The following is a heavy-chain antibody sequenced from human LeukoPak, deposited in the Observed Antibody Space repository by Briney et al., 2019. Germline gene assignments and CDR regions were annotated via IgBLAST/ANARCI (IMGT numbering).Heavy chain of an antibody. Sequence: SETLSLTCAVYGGSFSGYYWSWIRQPPGKGLEWIGEINHSGSTNYNPSLKSRVTISVDTFKNQFSLKLSSVTAADTAVYYCARAPSWTYYYGSGSRGLDYWGQGTLVTVSS. CDR1: GGSFSGYY. J-gene: IGHJ4*02. D-gene: IGHD3-10*01. CDR2: INHSGST. V-gene: IGHV4-34*01. CDR3: ARAPSWTYYYGSGSRGLDY.